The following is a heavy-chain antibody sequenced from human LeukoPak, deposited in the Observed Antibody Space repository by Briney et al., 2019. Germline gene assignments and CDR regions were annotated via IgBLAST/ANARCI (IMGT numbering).Heavy chain of an antibody. D-gene: IGHD3-10*01. CDR2: INSDGSST. CDR3: ARDFHVRYYDAGSYSY. J-gene: IGHJ4*01. V-gene: IGHV3-74*01. Sequence: GGSLRLSCAASGFTFSSYWMHWVRQAPGKGLVWVSRINSDGSSTSYADSVKGRFTISRDNAKNSLYLQMNSLRAEDTAVYYCARDFHVRYYDAGSYSYWGHGTLVTVSS. CDR1: GFTFSSYW.